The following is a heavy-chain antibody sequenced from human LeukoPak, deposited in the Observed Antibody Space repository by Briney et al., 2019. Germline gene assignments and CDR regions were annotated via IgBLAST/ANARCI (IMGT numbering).Heavy chain of an antibody. CDR3: VGAAAGSLGWLSPPDY. CDR2: IYASGST. CDR1: GGSISSPKYY. J-gene: IGHJ4*02. Sequence: SETLSLTCIVSGGSISSPKYYWSWIRQPAGKRLEWIGRIYASGSTHYNPSLNRRATISVDTSTNHLSLRLSALTAAHPTALYCVGAAAGSLGWLSPPDYWDQGTLVTVSS. D-gene: IGHD5-12*01. V-gene: IGHV4-61*02.